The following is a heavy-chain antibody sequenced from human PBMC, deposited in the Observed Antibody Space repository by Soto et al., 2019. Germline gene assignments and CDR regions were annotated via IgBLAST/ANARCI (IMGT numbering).Heavy chain of an antibody. D-gene: IGHD1-26*01. V-gene: IGHV3-23*01. CDR3: AKGYSESYYRFFDY. J-gene: IGHJ4*02. CDR1: GITFSSYA. CDR2: ISGSGGST. Sequence: EVQLLESGGTLVQPGGSLRLSCAASGITFSSYAMSWVRQAPGKGLEWVSAISGSGGSTYYADSVKGRFTISRDNSKNTLYLQMNSLRADDTAVYYCAKGYSESYYRFFDYWGQGTLVTVSS.